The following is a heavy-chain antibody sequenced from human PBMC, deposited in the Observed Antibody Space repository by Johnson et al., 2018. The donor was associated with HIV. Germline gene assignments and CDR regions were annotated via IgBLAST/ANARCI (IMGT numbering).Heavy chain of an antibody. Sequence: QVQLVESGGGVVQPGRSLRLSCAASGFTFSSYAMHWVRQAPAKGLEWVAVISYDGSDKYYADSVKGRFTISRDSSKNTLYLQMTSLRAEDTAVYYCAKDTYSHRLTVTESGFDIWGQGTMVTVSS. CDR3: AKDTYSHRLTVTESGFDI. J-gene: IGHJ3*02. D-gene: IGHD4-11*01. CDR1: GFTFSSYA. CDR2: ISYDGSDK. V-gene: IGHV3-30*04.